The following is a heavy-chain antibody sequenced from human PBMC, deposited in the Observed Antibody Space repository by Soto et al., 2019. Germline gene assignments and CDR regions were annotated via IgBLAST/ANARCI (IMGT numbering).Heavy chain of an antibody. V-gene: IGHV3-21*01. CDR1: GFTFSSYS. CDR2: ISSSSSYI. CDR3: ARVPFASWGLFDY. J-gene: IGHJ4*02. Sequence: EVQLVESGGGLVKPGGSLRLSCAASGFTFSSYSMSWVRQAPGKGLEWVSSISSSSSYIYYADSVKGRFTISRDNAKNSLYLQMNSLRAEDTAVYYCARVPFASWGLFDYWGQGTLVTVSS. D-gene: IGHD7-27*01.